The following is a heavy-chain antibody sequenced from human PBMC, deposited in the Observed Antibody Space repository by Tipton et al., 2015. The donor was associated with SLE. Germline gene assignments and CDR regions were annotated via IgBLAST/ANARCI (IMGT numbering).Heavy chain of an antibody. CDR3: AGGGPYDYFDP. CDR1: GHSISSGYY. V-gene: IGHV4-61*03. CDR2: IYYTGST. Sequence: TLSLTCTVSGHSISSGYYWSWIRQSPGKGLEWIGYIYYTGSTNYNPSLKSRVTIFLDTSNNRFSLRLNSVPAADTGVYFCAGGGPYDYFDPWGQGTLVTVSS. J-gene: IGHJ5*02. D-gene: IGHD3-16*01.